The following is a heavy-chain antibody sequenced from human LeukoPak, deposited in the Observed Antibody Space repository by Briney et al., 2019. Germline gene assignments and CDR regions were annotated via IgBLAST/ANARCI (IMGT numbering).Heavy chain of an antibody. J-gene: IGHJ5*02. CDR2: INPNSGGT. V-gene: IGHV1-2*06. CDR3: ARGDIVVADVLGP. D-gene: IGHD2-2*01. CDR1: GYTFTSYD. Sequence: GASVKVSCKASGYTFTSYDINWVRQAPGQGLEWMGRINPNSGGTNYAQKFQGRVTMTRDTSISTAYMELSRLRSDDTALYYCARGDIVVADVLGPWGQGTLVTVSS.